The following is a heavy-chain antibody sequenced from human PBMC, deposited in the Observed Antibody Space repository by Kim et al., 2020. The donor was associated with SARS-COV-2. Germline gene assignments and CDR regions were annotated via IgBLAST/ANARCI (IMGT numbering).Heavy chain of an antibody. CDR3: ARPLGYCSSTSCYTRSFAFDI. CDR1: GGSFSGYY. V-gene: IGHV4-34*01. CDR2: LNHSGST. Sequence: SETLSLTCAVYGGSFSGYYWSWIRQPPGKGLEWIGDLNHSGSTNYNPSLKSRVTISVDTSKNQFSLKLSSVTAADTAVYYCARPLGYCSSTSCYTRSFAFDIWGQGTMVTVSS. D-gene: IGHD2-2*02. J-gene: IGHJ3*02.